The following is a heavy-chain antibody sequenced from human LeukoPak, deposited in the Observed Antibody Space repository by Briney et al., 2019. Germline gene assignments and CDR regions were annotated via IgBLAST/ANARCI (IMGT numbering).Heavy chain of an antibody. CDR3: VRGGIQVSGIDEFDY. V-gene: IGHV3-13*01. CDR2: IGIRGDT. D-gene: IGHD6-19*01. Sequence: PGGSLRLSCAASGFTFIDYDMHWVRQVLGKGLEWVSAIGIRGDTHYSGYVKGRFTSSRENAESSLYLQMNSLRAEDTAVYYCVRGGIQVSGIDEFDYCGQGSLVTVSS. CDR1: GFTFIDYD. J-gene: IGHJ4*02.